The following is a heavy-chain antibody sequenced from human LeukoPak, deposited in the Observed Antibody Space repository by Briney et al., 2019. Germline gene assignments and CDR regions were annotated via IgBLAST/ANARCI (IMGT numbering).Heavy chain of an antibody. Sequence: SETLSLTCTVSGGSISSSSYYWGWIRQPPGKGLEWIGEINHSGSTNYNPSLKSRVTISVDTSKNQFSLKLSSVTAADTAVYYCARGPVYSIWGQGTMVTVSS. CDR2: INHSGST. J-gene: IGHJ3*02. D-gene: IGHD2-21*01. CDR3: ARGPVYSI. CDR1: GGSISSSSYY. V-gene: IGHV4-39*07.